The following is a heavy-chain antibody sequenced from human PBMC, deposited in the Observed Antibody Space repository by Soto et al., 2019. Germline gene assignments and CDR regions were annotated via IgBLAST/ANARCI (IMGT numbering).Heavy chain of an antibody. J-gene: IGHJ4*02. V-gene: IGHV1-3*01. CDR3: ARPERTADYFDY. CDR1: GYIFTTYA. CDR2: INGGNGNA. Sequence: GASVKVSCKASGYIFTTYALHWVRQAPGQRPEWMGWINGGNGNAEYSQKFRGRVTMTRDTSASTAYMELRSLRSEDTAVYYCARPERTADYFDYWGQGTLVTVSS.